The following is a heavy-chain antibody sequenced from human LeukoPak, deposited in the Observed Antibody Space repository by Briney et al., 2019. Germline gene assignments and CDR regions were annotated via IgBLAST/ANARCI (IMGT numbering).Heavy chain of an antibody. CDR1: GYTFTSYG. CDR2: ISAYNGNT. D-gene: IGHD2-15*01. V-gene: IGHV1-18*01. Sequence: AASVKVSCKASGYTFTSYGISWVRQAPGQGLEWMGWISAYNGNTNYAQKLQGRVTMTTDTSTSTAYMELRSLRSEDTAVYYCAREKGGPLGWYDAFDIWGQGTMVTVSS. J-gene: IGHJ3*02. CDR3: AREKGGPLGWYDAFDI.